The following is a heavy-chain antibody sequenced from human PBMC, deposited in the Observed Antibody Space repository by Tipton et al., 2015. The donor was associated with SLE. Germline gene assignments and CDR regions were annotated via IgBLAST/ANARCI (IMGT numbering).Heavy chain of an antibody. CDR3: AKSHGYSSARRFYYYDMGV. J-gene: IGHJ6*02. CDR2: ISWDGDST. D-gene: IGHD6-19*01. CDR1: GFTFDDYA. V-gene: IGHV3-43D*03. Sequence: SLRLSCAASGFTFDDYAMHWVRQPPGKGLEWVSLISWDGDSTYYADSLKGRFTISRDNSKNSLYLQMNSLRAEDTALYYRAKSHGYSSARRFYYYDMGVWGQGTAVTVSS.